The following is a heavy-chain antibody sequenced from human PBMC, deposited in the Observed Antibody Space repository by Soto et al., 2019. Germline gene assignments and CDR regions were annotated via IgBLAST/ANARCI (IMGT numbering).Heavy chain of an antibody. J-gene: IGHJ4*02. D-gene: IGHD2-2*01. V-gene: IGHV4-39*01. CDR2: IYHSGST. Sequence: QLQLQESGPGLVKPSETLSLTCNVSGGSISGSSYYWGWIRQPPGKGQEYIGSIYHSGSTYYNPSLKSRVTISVDTSKNQFSLKLSSVTAADTAVYYCTSCYREDYWGQGTLVTVSS. CDR1: GGSISGSSYY. CDR3: TSCYREDY.